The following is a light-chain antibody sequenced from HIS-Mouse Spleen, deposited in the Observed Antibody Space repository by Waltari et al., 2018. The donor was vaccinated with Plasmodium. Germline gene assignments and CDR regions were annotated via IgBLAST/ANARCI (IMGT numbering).Light chain of an antibody. CDR1: QSVSSSY. J-gene: IGKJ2*01. V-gene: IGKV3-20*01. Sequence: IVLTQSPGTLSSSPGESATLSCRASQSVSSSYLAWYQQKPGQAPRLLIYGSSSRATGIPDRFIGSGSGTDFTLTISRLEPEDFAVYYCQQYGSSPYTFGQGTKLAIK. CDR3: QQYGSSPYT. CDR2: GSS.